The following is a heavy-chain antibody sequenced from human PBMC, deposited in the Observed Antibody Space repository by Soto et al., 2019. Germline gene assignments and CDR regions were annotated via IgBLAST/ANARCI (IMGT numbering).Heavy chain of an antibody. J-gene: IGHJ5*02. CDR1: GYTITSYY. D-gene: IGHD3-22*01. CDR2: INPSGGST. Sequence: GASVKVSCKASGYTITSYYMHRVRQAHEQGLEWMGIINPSGGSTSYAQKFQGRVTMTRDTSTSTVYMELSSLRSEDTAVYYCACSLGEVVIQGVHNNWSDPWGQGTLVTVSS. CDR3: ACSLGEVVIQGVHNNWSDP. V-gene: IGHV1-46*01.